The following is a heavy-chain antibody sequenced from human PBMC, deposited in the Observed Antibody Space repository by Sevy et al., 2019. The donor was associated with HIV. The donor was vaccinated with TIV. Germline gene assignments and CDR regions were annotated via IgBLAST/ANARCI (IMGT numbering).Heavy chain of an antibody. CDR1: GFTFSNFW. Sequence: GGSLRLSCAASGFTFSNFWMHWVRQAPGKGLVWVAHVKYDGSVTEYADSVQGRFTISRDNAKDTLYLQVRGLRAEDTAVYYCTRAASGAAFDYWGQGTLVTVSS. CDR2: VKYDGSVT. J-gene: IGHJ4*02. V-gene: IGHV3-74*03. CDR3: TRAASGAAFDY.